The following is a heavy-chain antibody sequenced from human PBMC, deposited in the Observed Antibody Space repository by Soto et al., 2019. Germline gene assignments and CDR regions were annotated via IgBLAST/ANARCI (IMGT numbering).Heavy chain of an antibody. CDR3: ARVVATVAGPYGMDV. CDR2: ISAYNGNT. D-gene: IGHD6-19*01. Sequence: QVQLVQSGAELKKPGASVKVSCRASGYTFTSYVISWVRQAPAQGLEWMGWISAYNGNTNFAQKLQGRVTMTTDTATSTAYMELRSLRSDDTAVYYCARVVATVAGPYGMDVWCQGTTVTVSS. V-gene: IGHV1-18*01. J-gene: IGHJ6*02. CDR1: GYTFTSYV.